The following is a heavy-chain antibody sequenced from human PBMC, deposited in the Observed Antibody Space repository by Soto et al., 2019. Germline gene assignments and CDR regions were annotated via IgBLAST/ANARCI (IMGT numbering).Heavy chain of an antibody. D-gene: IGHD3-10*01. CDR3: AKDSITMVRVYYYYYMDV. Sequence: GGSLRLSCAASGFTFSSYAMSWVRQAPGKGLEWVSAISGSGGSTYYADSVKGRFTISRDNSKNTLYLQMNSLRAEDTAVYYCAKDSITMVRVYYYYYMDVWGKGTTVTVSS. CDR2: ISGSGGST. J-gene: IGHJ6*03. V-gene: IGHV3-23*01. CDR1: GFTFSSYA.